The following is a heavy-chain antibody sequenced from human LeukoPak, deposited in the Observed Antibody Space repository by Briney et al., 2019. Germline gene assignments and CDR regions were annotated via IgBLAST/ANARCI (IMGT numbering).Heavy chain of an antibody. J-gene: IGHJ4*02. Sequence: PGGSLRLSCAASGFICHNAWMTWVRQAPGKGLEWVGRIKSNPDGGTADYAAPVKGRFIISRDDSKNTLYLQLNSLKTEDTAVYYCTTLSYDVHYWGQGTLVTVSS. V-gene: IGHV3-15*05. CDR3: TTLSYDVHY. CDR2: IKSNPDGGTA. D-gene: IGHD3-3*01. CDR1: GFICHNAW.